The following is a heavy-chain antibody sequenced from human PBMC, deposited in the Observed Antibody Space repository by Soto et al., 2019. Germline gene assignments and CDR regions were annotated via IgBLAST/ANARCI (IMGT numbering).Heavy chain of an antibody. J-gene: IGHJ6*04. CDR1: GLTLQDYA. V-gene: IGHV3-9*01. CDR2: IYYNSDRI. Sequence: EVQLVESGGGLVQPGGSLRLSCAGSGLTLQDYAMHWVRQAPGKGLEWVSGIYYNSDRIDYADSVKGRFTISRDNARDSLYLQMNSLRTEDTAFYYCGKDISHGGMDVWGRGIMVTVSS. CDR3: GKDISHGGMDV.